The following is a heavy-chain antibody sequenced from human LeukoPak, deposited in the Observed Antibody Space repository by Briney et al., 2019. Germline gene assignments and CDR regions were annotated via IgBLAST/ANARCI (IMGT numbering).Heavy chain of an antibody. J-gene: IGHJ4*02. V-gene: IGHV4-39*01. CDR3: ARHVKSGSSGGNFDY. Sequence: SETLSLTCTVSGGSISSSPYYWGWIRQSPGKGLEWIGSISYSGSTFYNPSRKSRLTISVDTSKNQFSLKLSSVTAADTAVYYCARHVKSGSSGGNFDYWGQGTLVTVSS. D-gene: IGHD1-26*01. CDR1: GGSISSSPYY. CDR2: ISYSGST.